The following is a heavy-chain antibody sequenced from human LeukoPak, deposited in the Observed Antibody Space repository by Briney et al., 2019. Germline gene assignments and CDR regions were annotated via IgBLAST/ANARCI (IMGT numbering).Heavy chain of an antibody. CDR3: ARDRNSGYEFDY. D-gene: IGHD5-12*01. V-gene: IGHV4-30-4*01. CDR2: IYFSGST. J-gene: IGHJ4*02. Sequence: SETLSLTRTVSGVSIRNGNYYWSWIRQPPGKGLEWIGNIYFSGSTDYNPSLRSRVSISVDMSKNQFSLNLNSVTAADTAVYYCARDRNSGYEFDYWGQGTLVTVSS. CDR1: GVSIRNGNYY.